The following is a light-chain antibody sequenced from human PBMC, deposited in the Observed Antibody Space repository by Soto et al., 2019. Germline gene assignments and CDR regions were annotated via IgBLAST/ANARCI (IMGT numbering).Light chain of an antibody. V-gene: IGLV2-18*02. J-gene: IGLJ2*01. CDR2: EVS. CDR1: SSDFGNYDR. Sequence: QSALTQPPSVSGSPGQSVTISCTGTSSDFGNYDRVSWYQQPPGTAPKLIIYEVSNRPSGVPDRFSGSKFANTASLTISGLQAEDEADYYCASYTSSSTLLFGGGTKLTVL. CDR3: ASYTSSSTLL.